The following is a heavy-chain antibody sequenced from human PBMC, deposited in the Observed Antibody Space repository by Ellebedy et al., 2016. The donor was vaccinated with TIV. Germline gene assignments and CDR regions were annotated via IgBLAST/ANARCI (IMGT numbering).Heavy chain of an antibody. CDR1: GYTFTSYY. V-gene: IGHV1-46*01. D-gene: IGHD2-15*01. J-gene: IGHJ6*02. Sequence: ASVKVSXXASGYTFTSYYMHWVRQAPGQGLEWMGIINPSGGSTNYAQKFQGRVTITADESTSTAYMELSSLRSEDTAVYYCASSSLLPPYYYYYYGMDVWGQGTTVTVSS. CDR2: INPSGGST. CDR3: ASSSLLPPYYYYYYGMDV.